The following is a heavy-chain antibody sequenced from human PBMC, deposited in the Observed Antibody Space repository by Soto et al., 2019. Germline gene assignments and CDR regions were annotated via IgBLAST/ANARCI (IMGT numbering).Heavy chain of an antibody. D-gene: IGHD1-26*01. J-gene: IGHJ4*02. CDR1: GGTFSTYA. CDR2: IIPLFGTA. CDR3: AADVGASARTFDY. Sequence: QVQLVQSGAEVKKPGSSVNVSCKASGGTFSTYAISWVRRAPGQGLEWMGGIIPLFGTANYAQKFQGRVTITADESTSTAYMELSSLRSEDTAVYYCAADVGASARTFDYWGQGSLVTVSS. V-gene: IGHV1-69*01.